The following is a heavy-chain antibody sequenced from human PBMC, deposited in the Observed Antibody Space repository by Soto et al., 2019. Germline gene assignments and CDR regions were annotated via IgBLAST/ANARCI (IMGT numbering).Heavy chain of an antibody. CDR3: AHRAYYYGSGSYYTH. CDR2: IYWDDDK. D-gene: IGHD3-10*01. Sequence: SGPTLVNPTQTLTLTCTFSGFSLSTREVGVGWIRKPPGKALEWLALIYWDDDKRYRPSLKSRLTIVKDTSKNLVILIMTNMDPEDTATYYCAHRAYYYGSGSYYTHWGQGILVTVSS. V-gene: IGHV2-5*02. J-gene: IGHJ4*02. CDR1: GFSLSTREVG.